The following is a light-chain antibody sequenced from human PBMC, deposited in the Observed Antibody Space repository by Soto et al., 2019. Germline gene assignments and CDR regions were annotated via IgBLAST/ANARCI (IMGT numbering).Light chain of an antibody. Sequence: IQMTQSPASLSASVGDRGTITCRASQSISSYLNWYKQKPGKAPKLLIYAASSLQSGVPSRFSGSGSGTDFTLTISSLKPEDFETYYCQQSYSTPLTFGGGTKVDIK. CDR1: QSISSY. CDR3: QQSYSTPLT. CDR2: AAS. V-gene: IGKV1-39*01. J-gene: IGKJ4*01.